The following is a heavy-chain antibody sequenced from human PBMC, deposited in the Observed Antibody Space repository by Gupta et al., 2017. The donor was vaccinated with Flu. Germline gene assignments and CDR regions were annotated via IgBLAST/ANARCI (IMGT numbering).Heavy chain of an antibody. D-gene: IGHD5-24*01. CDR3: AETTLYPGWLQFGGGFDY. J-gene: IGHJ4*02. CDR1: GGTFSSYA. V-gene: IGHV1-69*01. Sequence: QVQLVQSGAEVKKPGSSVKVSCKASGGTFSSYAISWVRQAPGQGLEWMGGIIPIFGTANYAQKFQGRVTITADESTSTAYMELSSLRSEDTAVYYCAETTLYPGWLQFGGGFDYWGQGTLVTVSS. CDR2: IIPIFGTA.